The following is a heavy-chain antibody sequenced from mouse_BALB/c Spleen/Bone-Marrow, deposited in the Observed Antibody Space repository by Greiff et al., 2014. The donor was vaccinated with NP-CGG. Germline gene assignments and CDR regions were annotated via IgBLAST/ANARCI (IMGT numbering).Heavy chain of an antibody. CDR2: ISSGSSAI. CDR3: ARGGNWEDFDY. D-gene: IGHD4-1*01. CDR1: GFTFSSFG. Sequence: EVQLQQSGGGLVQTGGSRKLSCAASGFTFSSFGMHWVRQAPEKGLEWVAYISSGSSAIYYAETVRGRFTISRDNPKNTLFLQMTSLRSEDTAMYYCARGGNWEDFDYWGQGTTLTVSS. J-gene: IGHJ2*01. V-gene: IGHV5-17*02.